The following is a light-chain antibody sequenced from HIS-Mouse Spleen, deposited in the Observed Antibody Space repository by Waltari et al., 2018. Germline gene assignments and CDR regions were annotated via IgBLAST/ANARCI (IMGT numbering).Light chain of an antibody. Sequence: DIQLTQSPSFLSASVGDRVTITCRASQGISSYLAWYQQKPGKAPKLLIYAASTLQSEVPSRFSGSGSGTEFTLTISSLQPEDFETYYCQQLNSYPPTFGQGTKVEIK. CDR2: AAS. J-gene: IGKJ1*01. CDR3: QQLNSYPPT. V-gene: IGKV1-9*01. CDR1: QGISSY.